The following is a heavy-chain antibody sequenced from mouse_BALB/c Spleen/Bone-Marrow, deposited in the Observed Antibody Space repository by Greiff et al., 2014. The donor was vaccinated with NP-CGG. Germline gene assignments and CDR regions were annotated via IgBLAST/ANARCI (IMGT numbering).Heavy chain of an antibody. Sequence: DVQLQESGGGLVQPGGSLKLSCAASRLTFSSYGMSWVRQTPDKRLELVATINSNGGSTYYPDSVKGRFTISRDNAKNTLYLQMSSLKSEDTAMYYCARDRYYGYAMDYWGQGTSVTVSS. CDR1: RLTFSSYG. V-gene: IGHV5-6-3*01. D-gene: IGHD1-1*01. CDR2: INSNGGST. CDR3: ARDRYYGYAMDY. J-gene: IGHJ4*01.